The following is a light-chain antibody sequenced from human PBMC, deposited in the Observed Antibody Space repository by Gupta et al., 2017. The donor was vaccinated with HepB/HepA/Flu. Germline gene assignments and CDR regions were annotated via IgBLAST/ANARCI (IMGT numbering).Light chain of an antibody. J-gene: IGKJ5*01. Sequence: EIVLTQSPATLSLSPGERGTLSCRASQSVRSYLAWYQQKPGQAPRLLIYEGSNRDTGIPDRFSGSGSGTDFTLTISSLEPEDFAVYYCQQRCNWPITFGQGTRLEIK. CDR3: QQRCNWPIT. CDR2: EGS. CDR1: QSVRSY. V-gene: IGKV3-11*01.